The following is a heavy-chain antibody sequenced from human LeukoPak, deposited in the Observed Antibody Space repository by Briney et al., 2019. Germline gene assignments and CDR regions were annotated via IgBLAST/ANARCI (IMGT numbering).Heavy chain of an antibody. D-gene: IGHD2-2*01. CDR3: ARTYCSSTSCLIDY. J-gene: IGHJ4*02. CDR1: GFTFSSYS. CDR2: ISGSSSYI. Sequence: GGSLRLSCAASGFTFSSYSMNWVRQAPGKGLEWVSSISGSSSYIYYADSVKGRFTISRDNAKNSLYLQMNSLRAEDTAVYYCARTYCSSTSCLIDYWGQGTLVTVSS. V-gene: IGHV3-21*01.